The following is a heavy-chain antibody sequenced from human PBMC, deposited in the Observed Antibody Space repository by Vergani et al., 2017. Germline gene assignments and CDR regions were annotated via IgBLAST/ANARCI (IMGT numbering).Heavy chain of an antibody. CDR1: GGSISSYY. Sequence: QVQLQESGPGLVKPSETLSLTCTVSGGSISSYYWSWIRQPPGKGLEWIGYIYYSGSTSYNPSLKSRVTISVDTSKNQFSLKLSSVTAADTAVYYCARDLPDYGGNSGLFDYWGQGTLVTVSS. J-gene: IGHJ4*02. CDR2: IYYSGST. CDR3: ARDLPDYGGNSGLFDY. V-gene: IGHV4-59*01. D-gene: IGHD4-23*01.